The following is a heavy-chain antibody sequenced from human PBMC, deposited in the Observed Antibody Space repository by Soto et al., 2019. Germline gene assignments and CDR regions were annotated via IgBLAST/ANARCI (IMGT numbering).Heavy chain of an antibody. CDR2: INSGSTSV. D-gene: IGHD1-26*01. V-gene: IGHV3-48*01. CDR3: ASSASPDAY. CDR1: GFIFNSYS. J-gene: IGHJ4*02. Sequence: EVQLVESGGGLVQPGGSPRLSCVASGFIFNSYSMNWVRQAPGKGLEWISYINSGSTSVFYADSVKGRFTISRDNAKNSLYLQMNSLRAEDTAVYYCASSASPDAYWGQGTLVTVSS.